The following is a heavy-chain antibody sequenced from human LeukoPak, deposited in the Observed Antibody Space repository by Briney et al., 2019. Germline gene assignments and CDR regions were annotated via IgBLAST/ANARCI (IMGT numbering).Heavy chain of an antibody. D-gene: IGHD3-22*01. V-gene: IGHV1-8*01. Sequence: ASVKVSCKASRYTFTSYDINWVREAAGQGLEWMGWMNPTSGRTGYAQKFQGRVTMTRNTSISTAYMELSSLRSEDTAVYYCARVWYYYDSSGYYYNWFDPWGQGTLVTVSS. CDR1: RYTFTSYD. J-gene: IGHJ5*02. CDR3: ARVWYYYDSSGYYYNWFDP. CDR2: MNPTSGRT.